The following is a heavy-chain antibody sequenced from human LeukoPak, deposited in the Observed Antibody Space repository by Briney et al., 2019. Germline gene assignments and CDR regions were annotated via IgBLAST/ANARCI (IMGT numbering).Heavy chain of an antibody. Sequence: SVKVSCKASGGTFSSYTISWVRQAPGQGLEWMGRIIPILGLANYAQKFQGRVTITADESTSTAYMELSSLRSEDTAVYYCARAESPHYYGSGSYLDPWGQGTLVTVSS. CDR3: ARAESPHYYGSGSYLDP. CDR2: IIPILGLA. D-gene: IGHD3-10*01. CDR1: GGTFSSYT. J-gene: IGHJ5*02. V-gene: IGHV1-69*02.